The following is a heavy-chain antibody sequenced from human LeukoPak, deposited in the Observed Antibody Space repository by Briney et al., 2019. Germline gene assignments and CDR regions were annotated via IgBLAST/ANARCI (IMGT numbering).Heavy chain of an antibody. Sequence: GGSLRLSCEASGFTFSSDNMNWVRQAPGEGLEWVSSISAGSDYIYYADSVKGRFTVSRDNARNSLNLQMNSLRVEDTAVYYCARGGCTITPCYIRAQFFQYWGQGTLVTVSS. V-gene: IGHV3-21*01. CDR3: ARGGCTITPCYIRAQFFQY. J-gene: IGHJ1*01. CDR2: ISAGSDYI. CDR1: GFTFSSDN. D-gene: IGHD2-8*01.